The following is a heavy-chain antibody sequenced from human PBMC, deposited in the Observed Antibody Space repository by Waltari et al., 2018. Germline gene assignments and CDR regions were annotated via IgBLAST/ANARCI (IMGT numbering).Heavy chain of an antibody. CDR1: GYTFTSYA. D-gene: IGHD2-21*02. V-gene: IGHV1-3*01. Sequence: QVQLVQSGAEVKKPGASVKVSCKASGYTFTSYAMHWVRQAPGQRLEWMGWINAGNGNTKDSQKFQGRVTITRDTSASTAYMELSSLRSEDTAVYYCARVPLAYCGGDCPLGYWGQGTLVTVSS. CDR3: ARVPLAYCGGDCPLGY. CDR2: INAGNGNT. J-gene: IGHJ4*02.